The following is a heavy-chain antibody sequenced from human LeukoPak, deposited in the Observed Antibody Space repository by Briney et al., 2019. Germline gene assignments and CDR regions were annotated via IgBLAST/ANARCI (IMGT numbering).Heavy chain of an antibody. CDR1: GYSISSSSYY. V-gene: IGHV4-39*01. CDR2: IYYSGST. J-gene: IGHJ3*02. D-gene: IGHD2-21*02. CDR3: ARWKHIVVVTLLHAFDI. Sequence: ASETLSLTCSVSGYSISSSSYYWGWIRQPPGKGLEWIGSIYYSGSTYYNPSLKSRVTISVDTSKNQFSLKLSSVTAADTAVYYCARWKHIVVVTLLHAFDIWAKGQWSPSLQ.